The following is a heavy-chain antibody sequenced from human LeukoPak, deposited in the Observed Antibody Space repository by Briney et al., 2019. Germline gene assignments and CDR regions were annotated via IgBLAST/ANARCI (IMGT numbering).Heavy chain of an antibody. CDR3: AKAPVTTCRGAFCYPFDY. V-gene: IGHV3-21*04. Sequence: PGGSLRLSCAASGITFSSYSMNWVRQAPGKGLEWVSSISSSSSYIYYADSVKGRFTISRDSSKNTLFLQMNRLRPEDAAVYYCAKAPVTTCRGAFCYPFDYWGLGTLVTISS. D-gene: IGHD2-15*01. CDR2: ISSSSSYI. J-gene: IGHJ4*02. CDR1: GITFSSYS.